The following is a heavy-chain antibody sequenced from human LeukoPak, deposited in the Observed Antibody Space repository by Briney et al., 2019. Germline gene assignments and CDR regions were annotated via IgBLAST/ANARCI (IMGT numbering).Heavy chain of an antibody. V-gene: IGHV3-23*01. J-gene: IGHJ6*02. CDR1: GFTFSNYA. CDR3: AKSSTSQRGYYGVDV. CDR2: ITDSGGST. Sequence: PGGSLRLSCAASGFTFSNYAMGWVRQAPGKGLEWVSFITDSGGSTYYADSVKGRFTISRDSSKNTLYLQMNSLRAEDTGVYYCAKSSTSQRGYYGVDVWGQGTTVTVSS. D-gene: IGHD6-25*01.